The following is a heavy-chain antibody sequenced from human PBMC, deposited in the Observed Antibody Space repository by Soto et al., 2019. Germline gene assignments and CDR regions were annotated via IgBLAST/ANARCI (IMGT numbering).Heavy chain of an antibody. D-gene: IGHD2-15*01. V-gene: IGHV4-39*07. J-gene: IGHJ6*03. Sequence: QLQLQESGPGLVKPSETLSLTCTVSGASISTGGWYWGWIRQPPGKGLEWIGEIKHSGSTNYNPSLKSRVTISVDTSKNQFSLKLSSVTAADTAVYYCARGWGYCSGGSCYKDYYYYMDVWGKGTTVTVSS. CDR1: GASISTGGWY. CDR3: ARGWGYCSGGSCYKDYYYYMDV. CDR2: IKHSGST.